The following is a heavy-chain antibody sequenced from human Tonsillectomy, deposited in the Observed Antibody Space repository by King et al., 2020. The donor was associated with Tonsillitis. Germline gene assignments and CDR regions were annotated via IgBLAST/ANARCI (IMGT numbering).Heavy chain of an antibody. CDR3: ARARLEGVVVPAATPGWFDP. CDR1: GGSITRGGYY. D-gene: IGHD2-2*01. J-gene: IGHJ5*02. Sequence: QLQESGPGLVKPSQTLSLTCTVSGGSITRGGYYWSWIRQHPGKGLEWIGYIFYSGTTYYNPSLKSRVTISVDTSENQFSLRLSSVTAADTAVYYCARARLEGVVVPAATPGWFDPWGQGTLVTVSS. V-gene: IGHV4-31*03. CDR2: IFYSGTT.